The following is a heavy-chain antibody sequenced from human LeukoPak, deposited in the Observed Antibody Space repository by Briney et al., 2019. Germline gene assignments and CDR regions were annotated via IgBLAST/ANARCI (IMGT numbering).Heavy chain of an antibody. Sequence: SETLSLTCTVSGGSISSSGYYWGWIRQPPGKGLEWIGSIYYSGSTYYNPSLKSRVTISVDTSKNQFSLKLSSVTAADTAVYYCARVVETIDHWGQGTLVTVSS. CDR2: IYYSGST. CDR3: ARVVETIDH. CDR1: GGSISSSGYY. J-gene: IGHJ4*02. D-gene: IGHD5-24*01. V-gene: IGHV4-39*07.